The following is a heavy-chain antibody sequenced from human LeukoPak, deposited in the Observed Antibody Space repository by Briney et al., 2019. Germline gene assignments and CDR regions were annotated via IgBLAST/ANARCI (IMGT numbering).Heavy chain of an antibody. CDR3: ARLLAAPYYINF. J-gene: IGHJ4*02. CDR2: IYPRDSDT. Sequence: GESLKISCKGSGYKFTTYWIAWMRQMPGQGLEWLGIIYPRDSDTRYSPSFEGQVSISVDTSIDTAYLQWSSVKASDTAMYYCARLLAAPYYINFWGQGTLVTVSS. D-gene: IGHD6-25*01. V-gene: IGHV5-51*01. CDR1: GYKFTTYW.